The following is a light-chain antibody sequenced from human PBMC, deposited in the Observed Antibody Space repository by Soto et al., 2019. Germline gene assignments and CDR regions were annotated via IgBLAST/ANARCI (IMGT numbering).Light chain of an antibody. CDR3: SSYTSDSTHV. CDR2: EVI. CDR1: SSDVGGYDY. J-gene: IGLJ1*01. V-gene: IGLV2-14*01. Sequence: QSALTQPASVSGSPGQSITISCIGTSSDVGGYDYVSWYQQNPGKAHKLIIYEVINRPSGVSSRFSGSKSGNTASLTISGLQAEDEADYYCSSYTSDSTHVFGSGTKLTVL.